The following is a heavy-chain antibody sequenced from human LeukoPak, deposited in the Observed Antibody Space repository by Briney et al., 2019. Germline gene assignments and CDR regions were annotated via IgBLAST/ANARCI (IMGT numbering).Heavy chain of an antibody. D-gene: IGHD5-18*01. Sequence: ASVKVSCKASGYTFTGYYMHWVRQAPGQGLEWMGWINPNSGGTNYAQKFQGRVTMTRDTSISTAYMELSRLRSDDTAVYYCARGASGYSYGGDYWGQGTLVTVSS. CDR2: INPNSGGT. CDR1: GYTFTGYY. J-gene: IGHJ4*02. V-gene: IGHV1-2*02. CDR3: ARGASGYSYGGDY.